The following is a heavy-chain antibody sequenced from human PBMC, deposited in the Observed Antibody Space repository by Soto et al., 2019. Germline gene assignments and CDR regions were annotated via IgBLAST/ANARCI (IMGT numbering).Heavy chain of an antibody. D-gene: IGHD3-3*01. CDR3: AKCITRTTIVAVVINGSDH. V-gene: IGHV3-23*01. CDR1: GFIFSNYP. Sequence: EVQLLESGGGLVPPGGSLRLSCGASGFIFSNYPMTWVRQAPGKGLEWVSTIGGSGYDIYYADSVTGRFTISRDNSKNMLSLHMNSLRPEDTPVYYCAKCITRTTIVAVVINGSDHWGQGKVVSVPS. CDR2: IGGSGYDI. J-gene: IGHJ4*02.